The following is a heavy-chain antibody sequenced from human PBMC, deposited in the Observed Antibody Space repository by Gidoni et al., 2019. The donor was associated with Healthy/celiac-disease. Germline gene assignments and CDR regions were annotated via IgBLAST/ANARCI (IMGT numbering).Heavy chain of an antibody. CDR2: IKSKTDGGTT. D-gene: IGHD3-3*01. CDR3: TTGPRGRLDFGVVMPNYYGMDV. Sequence: EVQLVESGGGLVKPGGSLRLSCAASGFPFSNAWMSRVRQAPGKGLEWVGRIKSKTDGGTTDYAAPVKGRFTISRDDSKNTLYLQMNSLKTEDTAVYYCTTGPRGRLDFGVVMPNYYGMDVWGQGTTVTVSS. CDR1: GFPFSNAW. J-gene: IGHJ6*02. V-gene: IGHV3-15*01.